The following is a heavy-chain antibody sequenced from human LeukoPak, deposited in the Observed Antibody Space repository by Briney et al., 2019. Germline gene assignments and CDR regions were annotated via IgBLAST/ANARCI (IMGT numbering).Heavy chain of an antibody. CDR3: ARAEWELLGY. D-gene: IGHD1-26*01. CDR1: GYTFTGYY. CDR2: INPNSGGT. Sequence: ASVKVSCKASGYTFTGYYMHWVRQAPGQGLEWMGWINPNSGGTNYAQKFQGRVTMTRDTSISTAYMELSSLRSEDTAVYYCARAEWELLGYWGQGTLVTVSS. J-gene: IGHJ4*02. V-gene: IGHV1-2*02.